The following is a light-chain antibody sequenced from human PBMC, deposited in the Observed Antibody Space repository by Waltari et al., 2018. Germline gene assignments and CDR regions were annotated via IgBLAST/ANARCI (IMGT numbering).Light chain of an antibody. J-gene: IGKJ1*01. CDR2: AAS. Sequence: DIQMTQSPSSLSASVGDRVTITCRASQSISSYLNWYQQKPGKAPKLLSYAASSLQSWVPSRFSGSGSGTDFTLTISSLQPEDFATYYCQQSYSTPRGFGQGTKVEIK. CDR1: QSISSY. CDR3: QQSYSTPRG. V-gene: IGKV1-39*01.